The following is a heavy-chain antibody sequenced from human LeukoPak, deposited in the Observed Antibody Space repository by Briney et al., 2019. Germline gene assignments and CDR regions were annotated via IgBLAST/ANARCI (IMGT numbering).Heavy chain of an antibody. CDR3: ARVIRAAPGKGYFDY. V-gene: IGHV3-23*01. CDR2: ISGSGGST. CDR1: GFIFSTYA. D-gene: IGHD6-13*01. Sequence: VQPGGSLRLSCATSGFIFSTYALSWVRQAPGKGLEWASSISGSGGSTYHADSVKGRFTISRDSSKNTLYLQMNSLRAEDTAIYYCARVIRAAPGKGYFDYWGQETLVTVSS. J-gene: IGHJ4*02.